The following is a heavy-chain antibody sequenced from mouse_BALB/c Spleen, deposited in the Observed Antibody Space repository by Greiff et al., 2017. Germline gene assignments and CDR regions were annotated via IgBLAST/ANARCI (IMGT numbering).Heavy chain of an antibody. CDR2: IWGDGST. Sequence: VMLVESGPGLVAPSQSLSTTSPVPGFSLTGYGVNWVRQPPGKGLEWLGMIWGDGSTDYNSALKSRLSISKDNSKSQVFLKMNSLQTDDTARYYCARGIDYFDYWGQGTTLTVSS. J-gene: IGHJ2*01. CDR1: GFSLTGYG. CDR3: ARGIDYFDY. V-gene: IGHV2-6-7*01.